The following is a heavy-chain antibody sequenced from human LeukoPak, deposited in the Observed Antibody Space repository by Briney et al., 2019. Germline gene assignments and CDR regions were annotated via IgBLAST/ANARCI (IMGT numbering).Heavy chain of an antibody. CDR1: GGSISSGSYY. Sequence: PSETLSLTCTVSGGSISSGSYYWSWIRQPPGKGLEWLGYIYYSGSSNYNPSLKSRVTISVDTSKNQFSLKLSSVTAADTAVYYCARGGDCSSTSCYHYYYYYMDVWGKGTTVTVSS. V-gene: IGHV4-61*01. CDR2: IYYSGSS. CDR3: ARGGDCSSTSCYHYYYYYMDV. J-gene: IGHJ6*03. D-gene: IGHD2-2*01.